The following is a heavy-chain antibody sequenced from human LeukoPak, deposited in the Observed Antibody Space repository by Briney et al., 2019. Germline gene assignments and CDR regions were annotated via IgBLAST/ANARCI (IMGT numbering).Heavy chain of an antibody. V-gene: IGHV1-2*02. Sequence: ASVKVSCKASGYTFTGYYMHWVRQAPGQGLEWMGWINPNSGGTNYAQKFQGRVTMTRDTSISTAYMELSRLRSDDTAVYYCARESGDIVVVPAAIRRQNWFDPWGQGTLSPSPQ. CDR3: ARESGDIVVVPAAIRRQNWFDP. CDR2: INPNSGGT. CDR1: GYTFTGYY. D-gene: IGHD2-2*02. J-gene: IGHJ5*02.